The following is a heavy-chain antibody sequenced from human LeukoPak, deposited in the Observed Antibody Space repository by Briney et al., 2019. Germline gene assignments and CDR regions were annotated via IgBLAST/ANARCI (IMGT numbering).Heavy chain of an antibody. CDR1: GFTFSSYE. J-gene: IGHJ6*04. V-gene: IGHV3-48*03. Sequence: GGSLRLSCAASGFTFSSYEMNWVRQAPGKGLEWASYISSSGSTIYYADSVKGRFTISRDNAKNSLYLQMNSLRAKDTAVYYCAELGITMIGGVWGKGTTVTISS. CDR3: AELGITMIGGV. CDR2: ISSSGSTI. D-gene: IGHD3-10*02.